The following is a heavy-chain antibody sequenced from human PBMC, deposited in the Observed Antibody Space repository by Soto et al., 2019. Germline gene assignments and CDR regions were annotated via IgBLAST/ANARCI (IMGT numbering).Heavy chain of an antibody. J-gene: IGHJ5*02. CDR2: IYYSGGST. V-gene: IGHV4-59*01. CDR3: SRGYCSSTICYIWDNWFDP. D-gene: IGHD2-2*02. Sequence: PSETLSLTCTVSGGSISGYYWSWIRQPPGKGLEWIGYIYYSGGSTSYNPSLRSRLTISVDTSKNQFSLRLTSVTAADTAVYYCSRGYCSSTICYIWDNWFDPWGQGTLVTVSS. CDR1: GGSISGYY.